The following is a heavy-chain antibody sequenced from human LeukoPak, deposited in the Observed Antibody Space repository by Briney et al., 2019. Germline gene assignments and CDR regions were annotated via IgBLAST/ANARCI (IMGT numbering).Heavy chain of an antibody. CDR3: AKALHYCSGGGCYLTHYYYYGMDV. J-gene: IGHJ6*02. Sequence: GGSLRLSCAASGFTFSSYAMSWVRQSPGKGLEWVSAITGRGDRTYYADSVKGRFTISRDNSKNTLYLQMNSLRAEDTAVYYCAKALHYCSGGGCYLTHYYYYGMDVWGQGTTVTVSS. D-gene: IGHD2-15*01. CDR2: ITGRGDRT. CDR1: GFTFSSYA. V-gene: IGHV3-23*01.